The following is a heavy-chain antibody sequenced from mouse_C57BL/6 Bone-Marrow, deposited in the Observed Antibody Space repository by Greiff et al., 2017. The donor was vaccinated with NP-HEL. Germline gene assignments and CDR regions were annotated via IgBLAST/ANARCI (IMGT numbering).Heavy chain of an antibody. J-gene: IGHJ3*01. V-gene: IGHV1-26*01. CDR1: GYKFTDYY. D-gene: IGHD1-1*01. Sequence: EVQLQQSGPELVKPGASVKISCKASGYKFTDYYMNWVKQSHGKSLELIGDINPNNGGTSYNQKFKGKATLTVDKSSSTAYMEHRSLTSEDSAVYYCARDYYGKAYWGQGTRVTVSA. CDR2: INPNNGGT. CDR3: ARDYYGKAY.